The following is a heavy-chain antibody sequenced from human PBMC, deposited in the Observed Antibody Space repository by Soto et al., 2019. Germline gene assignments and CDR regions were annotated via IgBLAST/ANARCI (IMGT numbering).Heavy chain of an antibody. Sequence: GGSLRLSCAASGFTFSNYWMHWVRQAPGKGLEWVSRINGDGRTTIYADSVKGRFTISRDNAKNTLYLQMNSLRAEDTAVYYCARAGLGYCTSTSCHPGFDIWGQGTMVTVSS. CDR1: GFTFSNYW. V-gene: IGHV3-74*01. CDR3: ARAGLGYCTSTSCHPGFDI. CDR2: INGDGRTT. J-gene: IGHJ3*02. D-gene: IGHD2-2*01.